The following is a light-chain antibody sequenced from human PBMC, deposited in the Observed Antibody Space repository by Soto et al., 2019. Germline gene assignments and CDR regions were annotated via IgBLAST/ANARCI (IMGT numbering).Light chain of an antibody. Sequence: QSVVTQPASVSGSLGQSITISCTGTGSDVGSYKYVSWYQQHPGKAPKLIIFEVSNRPSGVSDRFSGSKSGNTASLTISGLQAEDEADYFCSSYTSISSLGIFGTGTKVTVL. V-gene: IGLV2-14*01. CDR2: EVS. J-gene: IGLJ1*01. CDR1: GSDVGSYKY. CDR3: SSYTSISSLGI.